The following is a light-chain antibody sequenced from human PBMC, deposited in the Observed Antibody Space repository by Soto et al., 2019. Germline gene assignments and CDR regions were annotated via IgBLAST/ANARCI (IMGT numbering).Light chain of an antibody. V-gene: IGKV3-20*01. CDR1: HTISSSY. J-gene: IGKJ5*01. CDR3: QQEAT. CDR2: NAL. Sequence: EIVLTQSPGTLSLSPVERATLSCRASHTISSSYLAWYQQKPSQTPRXLMYNALNRATGIPDRFSGSGSGKDFTLTISRLEPEDFAVYYCQQEATFGQGTRLEIK.